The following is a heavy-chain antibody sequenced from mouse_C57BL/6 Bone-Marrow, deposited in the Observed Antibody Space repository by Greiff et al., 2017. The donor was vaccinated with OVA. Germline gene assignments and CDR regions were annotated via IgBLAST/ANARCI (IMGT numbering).Heavy chain of an antibody. Sequence: QVQLQQSGAELVRPGASVTLSCKASGYTFTDYEMHWVKQTPVHGLEWIGAIDPETGGTAYNQKFKGKAILTADKASSTAYMELRSLTSQDSAVYYCTRSSIYVGYDYAMDYWGQGTSVTVSS. CDR3: TRSSIYVGYDYAMDY. CDR1: GYTFTDYE. CDR2: IDPETGGT. J-gene: IGHJ4*01. V-gene: IGHV1-15*01. D-gene: IGHD1-1*01.